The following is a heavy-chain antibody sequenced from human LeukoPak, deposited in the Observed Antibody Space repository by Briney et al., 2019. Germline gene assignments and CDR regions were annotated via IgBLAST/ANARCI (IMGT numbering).Heavy chain of an antibody. V-gene: IGHV3-30*18. CDR3: AKDGSSGWANYYFDY. CDR1: GFTFSSYA. Sequence: GGSLRLSCAASGFTFSSYAMHWVRQAPGKGLEWVAVISHDGLTTHYAGSVKGRFTISRDNSKKMLYLQMNSLRAEDTAVYYCAKDGSSGWANYYFDYWGQGSLVTVSS. CDR2: ISHDGLTT. J-gene: IGHJ4*02. D-gene: IGHD6-19*01.